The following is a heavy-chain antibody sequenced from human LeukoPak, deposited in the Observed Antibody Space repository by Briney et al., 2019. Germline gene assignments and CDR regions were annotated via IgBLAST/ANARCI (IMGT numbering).Heavy chain of an antibody. CDR3: ARERERVACSGDSCYSYNAMDV. CDR2: VYRSGDT. Sequence: SETLSLTCSVSGGSISTYYWSWIRQPAGKGLEWIGRVYRSGDTNYNPSLKSRVTMSVDTSKNQISLRLRSVTAADTAVYYCARERERVACSGDSCYSYNAMDVWGRGTTVTVSS. CDR1: GGSISTYY. J-gene: IGHJ6*02. D-gene: IGHD2-15*01. V-gene: IGHV4-4*07.